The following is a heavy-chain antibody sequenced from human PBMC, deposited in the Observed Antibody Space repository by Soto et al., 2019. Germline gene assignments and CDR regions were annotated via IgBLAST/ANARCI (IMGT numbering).Heavy chain of an antibody. CDR3: AGEYYVLTTSYHYRLFDF. Sequence: GGSLRLSCVVSGFTISDYAMHWVRQAPGKGLEWVAVISYDGNTEFYADSVNGRFTISRDSSKNTLFLQMNSLRDEDTALYYWAGEYYVLTTSYHYRLFDFWGQGTLVTVSS. CDR2: ISYDGNTE. J-gene: IGHJ4*02. D-gene: IGHD3-16*01. CDR1: GFTISDYA. V-gene: IGHV3-30-3*01.